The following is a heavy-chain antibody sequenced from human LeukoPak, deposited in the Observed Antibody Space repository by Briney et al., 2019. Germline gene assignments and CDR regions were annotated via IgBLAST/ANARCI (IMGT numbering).Heavy chain of an antibody. D-gene: IGHD5-18*01. CDR1: GFAFSDSW. CDR2: IKGDGSAK. Sequence: GGSLRLSCAASGFAFSDSWMTWIRQAPGKGLEWVAFIKGDGSAKKYVDSVKGRFTISRDNAKNSLFLQMNSLRAEDTAVYYCARDRGWIQHDIWGQGTMVTVSS. J-gene: IGHJ3*02. CDR3: ARDRGWIQHDI. V-gene: IGHV3-7*01.